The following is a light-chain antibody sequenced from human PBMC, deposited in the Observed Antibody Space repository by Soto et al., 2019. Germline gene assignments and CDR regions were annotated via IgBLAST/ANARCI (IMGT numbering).Light chain of an antibody. CDR3: QQRSNWPLT. CDR2: TAS. Sequence: EIVLTQSPGTLSLSPGERATLSCRASQSVGNNYLAWYQQKPGQAPRLLIYTASIRATGIPDRFSGSGSGTDFTLTISSLEPEDFAVYYCQQRSNWPLTFGGGTKVDIK. CDR1: QSVGNNY. J-gene: IGKJ4*01. V-gene: IGKV3-11*01.